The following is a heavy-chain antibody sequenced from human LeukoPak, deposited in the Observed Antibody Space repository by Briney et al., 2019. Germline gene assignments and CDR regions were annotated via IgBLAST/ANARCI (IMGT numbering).Heavy chain of an antibody. D-gene: IGHD6-19*01. CDR3: ARAIAVAGTY. CDR2: ISYDGSNK. J-gene: IGHJ4*02. Sequence: GRSLRLSCAASGFTFSSYGMHWVRQAPGKGLEWVAVISYDGSNKYYADSVKGRFTISRDNSKNTLYLQMNSLRAEDTAVYYCARAIAVAGTYWGQGTLVTVSS. CDR1: GFTFSSYG. V-gene: IGHV3-30*19.